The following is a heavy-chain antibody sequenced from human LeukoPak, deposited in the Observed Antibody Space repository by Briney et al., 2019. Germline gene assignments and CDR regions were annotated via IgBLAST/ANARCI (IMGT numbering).Heavy chain of an antibody. V-gene: IGHV3-23*01. CDR3: AKDLSWWAAADH. J-gene: IGHJ1*01. CDR2: VGGDDRT. D-gene: IGHD2-15*01. Sequence: AGGSLRLSCAASGFTLSGNAMSWVRQVPGRGLEWVSGVGGDDRTHYADSVRGRFTISRDNSMNTVSLDMNRLRVEDTAVYYCAKDLSWWAAADHWGQGALVTVAS. CDR1: GFTLSGNA.